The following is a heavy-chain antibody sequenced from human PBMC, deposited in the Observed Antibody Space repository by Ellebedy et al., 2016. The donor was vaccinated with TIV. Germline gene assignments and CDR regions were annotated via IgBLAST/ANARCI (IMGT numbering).Heavy chain of an antibody. J-gene: IGHJ4*02. CDR3: ARDLQNYN. CDR1: GFTFKNYI. V-gene: IGHV3-21*01. CDR2: ISETSSYI. Sequence: GESLKISCAASGFTFKNYIMNWVRQAPGKGLEWVSYISETSSYIYYADSVRGRFTISRDNANNSVFLQMNSLRAEDTGLYYCARDLQNYNWGQGTLVTVSS. D-gene: IGHD3-10*01.